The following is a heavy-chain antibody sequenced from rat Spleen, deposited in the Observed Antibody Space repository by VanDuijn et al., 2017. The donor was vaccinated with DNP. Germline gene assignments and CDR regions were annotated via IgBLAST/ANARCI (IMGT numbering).Heavy chain of an antibody. CDR2: ISSSSSYI. Sequence: EVQLVESGGGLVQPGRSLKLSCLASGFTFSNYGMNWIRQAPGKGLEWVASISSSSSYIYYADTVKGRFTISRENAKNTLYLQMTSLRSEDTALYYCARDAMDAWGQGTSVTVSS. CDR3: ARDAMDA. CDR1: GFTFSNYG. V-gene: IGHV5-34*01. J-gene: IGHJ4*01.